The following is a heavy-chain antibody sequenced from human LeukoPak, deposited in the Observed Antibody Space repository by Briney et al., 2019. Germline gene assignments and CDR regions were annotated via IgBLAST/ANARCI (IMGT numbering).Heavy chain of an antibody. V-gene: IGHV4-39*01. CDR1: GGSISSSSYF. J-gene: IGHJ4*02. Sequence: PSETLSLTCAVSGGSISSSSYFWGWVRQPPGKGLEWIGIIYYSGSAYYNPSLKSRVTISVDTSNNQFSLKLNSVTAADTAFYYCARHPTSSYYFDCWGQGTLVTVSS. CDR2: IYYSGSA. CDR3: ARHPTSSYYFDC.